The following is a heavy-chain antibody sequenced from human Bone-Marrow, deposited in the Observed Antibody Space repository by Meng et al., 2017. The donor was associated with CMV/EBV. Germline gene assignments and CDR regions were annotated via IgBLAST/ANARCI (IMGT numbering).Heavy chain of an antibody. J-gene: IGHJ1*01. CDR1: GFTLSSYD. CDR2: IGTAGDT. Sequence: GESLKISCAASGFTLSSYDMHWVRQGTGKGLEWVSAIGTAGDTYYAVSVKGRFTISRENAKNSLYLQMNSLRAGDTAVYYCARDWGQQPAVGFQHWGQGTLVTVSS. V-gene: IGHV3-13*01. D-gene: IGHD6-13*01. CDR3: ARDWGQQPAVGFQH.